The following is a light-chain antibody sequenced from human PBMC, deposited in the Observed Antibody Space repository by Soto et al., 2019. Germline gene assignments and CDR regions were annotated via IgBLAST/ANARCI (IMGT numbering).Light chain of an antibody. CDR3: VSHISVAYRSIYV. V-gene: IGLV2-14*01. CDR1: SSDIGVYDY. J-gene: IGLJ1*01. CDR2: EVT. Sequence: QSALTQPASVSGSHGPSITISCTGTSSDIGVYDYVSWYQQHPGKAPKLIIYEVTNRPSGLSNRFSGSKSDNTASLTISGLQAEDEADYYCVSHISVAYRSIYVFGTGTNLTVL.